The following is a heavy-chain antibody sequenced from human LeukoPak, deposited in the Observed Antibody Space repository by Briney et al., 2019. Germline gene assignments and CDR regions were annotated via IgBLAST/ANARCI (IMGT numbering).Heavy chain of an antibody. J-gene: IGHJ6*03. CDR2: INHSGST. CDR3: ARAPRGRYYMDV. D-gene: IGHD1-14*01. CDR1: GGSFSGYY. V-gene: IGHV4-34*01. Sequence: SETLSLTCAVYGGSFSGYYWSWIRRPPGKGLEWIGEINHSGSTNYNPSLKSRVTISVDTSKNQFSLKLSSVTAADTAVYYCARAPRGRYYMDVWGKGTTVTVSS.